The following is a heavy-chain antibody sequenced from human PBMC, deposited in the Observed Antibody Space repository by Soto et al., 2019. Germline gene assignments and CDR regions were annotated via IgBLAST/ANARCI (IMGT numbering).Heavy chain of an antibody. CDR3: ARDLVVVPAATYDAFDI. CDR2: INPGGGST. V-gene: IGHV1-46*03. J-gene: IGHJ3*02. CDR1: GYTFTSYY. D-gene: IGHD2-2*01. Sequence: ASVKVSCKASGYTFTSYYMHWVRQAPGQGLEWMGIINPGGGSTSYAQKFQGRVTMTRDTSTSTVYMELSSLRSEDTAVYYCARDLVVVPAATYDAFDIWGQGTMVTVSS.